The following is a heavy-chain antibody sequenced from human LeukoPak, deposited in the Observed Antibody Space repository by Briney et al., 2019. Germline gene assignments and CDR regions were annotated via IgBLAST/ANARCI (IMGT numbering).Heavy chain of an antibody. V-gene: IGHV3-30*18. Sequence: PGGSLRLSCAASGFTFSSYDMHWVRQAPGKGLEWVAVISYDGSNKYYADSVKGRFTISRDNSKNTLYLQMNSLRAEDTAVYYCAKDRRPLRDYGGNSPLGGVDYWGQGTLVTVSS. CDR1: GFTFSSYD. J-gene: IGHJ4*02. D-gene: IGHD4-23*01. CDR3: AKDRRPLRDYGGNSPLGGVDY. CDR2: ISYDGSNK.